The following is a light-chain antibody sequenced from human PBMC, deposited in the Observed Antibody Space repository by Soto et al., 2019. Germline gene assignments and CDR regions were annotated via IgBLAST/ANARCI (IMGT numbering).Light chain of an antibody. J-gene: IGLJ1*01. CDR2: DVS. V-gene: IGLV2-11*01. CDR1: SSDVGGYNY. Sequence: QSVLTQPRSVSGSPGQSVTISCTGTSSDVGGYNYVSWYQQHPGKAPKLMIYDVSKRPSGVPYRFSGSKSGNTASLTISGLQAEDEADYYCCSYAGSYTEVFGTGTKLTVL. CDR3: CSYAGSYTEV.